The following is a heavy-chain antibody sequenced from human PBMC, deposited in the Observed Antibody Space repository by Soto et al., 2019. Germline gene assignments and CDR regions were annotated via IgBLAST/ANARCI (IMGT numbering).Heavy chain of an antibody. CDR2: VHSGGTTT. Sequence: EVQLVESGGGLVQPGESLRLSCAASGFTFDYYWMHWVRQAPGKGLVWVSRVHSGGTTTTYADSVKGRFTISRDNARNTVSLQISRFRAEDTAIYYWARGDRGGFDLWGHGTMVTVSS. CDR3: ARGDRGGFDL. J-gene: IGHJ3*01. V-gene: IGHV3-74*01. D-gene: IGHD3-10*01. CDR1: GFTFDYYW.